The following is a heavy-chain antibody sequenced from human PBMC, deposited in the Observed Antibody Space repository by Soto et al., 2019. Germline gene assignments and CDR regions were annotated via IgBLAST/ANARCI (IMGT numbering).Heavy chain of an antibody. CDR2: ISYDGSNK. V-gene: IGHV3-30*18. D-gene: IGHD3-10*01. Sequence: QVQLVESGGGVVQPGRSLRLSCAASGFTFSSYGMHWVRQAPGKGLEWVAVISYDGSNKYYAESVKGRFTISRDNSKNTLYLQMTSLRAEDTAVYYCAKDRPRYYYGSGYYYYGMDLWGQGTTVTVSS. CDR3: AKDRPRYYYGSGYYYYGMDL. CDR1: GFTFSSYG. J-gene: IGHJ6*02.